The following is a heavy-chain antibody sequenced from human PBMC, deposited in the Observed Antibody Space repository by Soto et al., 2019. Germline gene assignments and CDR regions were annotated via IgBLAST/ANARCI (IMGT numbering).Heavy chain of an antibody. CDR3: ATTFDYNGCFDP. CDR1: GYSLTTYW. V-gene: IGHV5-51*01. Sequence: GESLKISCKTSGYSLTTYWFAWVRQMPGKGLEWMGIIYLSDSDTIYSPSAQGHFTISADKSIKTAYLQWSSLKASDTAIYYCATTFDYNGCFDPWGQGTQVTVSS. CDR2: IYLSDSDT. J-gene: IGHJ5*02. D-gene: IGHD4-4*01.